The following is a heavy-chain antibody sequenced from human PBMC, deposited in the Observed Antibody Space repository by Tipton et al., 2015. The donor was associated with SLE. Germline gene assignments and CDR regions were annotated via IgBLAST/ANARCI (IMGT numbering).Heavy chain of an antibody. CDR1: GGSLSSGDYH. CDR3: ARGGECTNGVCYLNYFDP. D-gene: IGHD2-8*01. J-gene: IGHJ5*02. CDR2: IYYSGST. V-gene: IGHV4-30-4*01. Sequence: TLSLTCTVSGGSLSSGDYHWSWIRQPPGKGLEWIGYIYYSGSTYYNPSLKSRVTISVDTSKNQFSLRLRSVTAADTAVYYCARGGECTNGVCYLNYFDPWGQGTLVTVSS.